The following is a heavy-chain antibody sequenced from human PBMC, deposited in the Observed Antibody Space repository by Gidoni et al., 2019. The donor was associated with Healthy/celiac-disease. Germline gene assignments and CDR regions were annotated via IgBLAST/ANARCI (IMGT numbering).Heavy chain of an antibody. CDR1: GCTFDDYA. Sequence: EVQLVESGGGLVQPGRSLRLSCAASGCTFDDYAMHWVRQAPGKGLEWVSGISWNSGSIGYADSVKCRFTISRDNAKNSLYLQMNSLRAEDTALYYCAKGRGIVVVNDAFDIWGQGTMVTVSS. V-gene: IGHV3-9*01. J-gene: IGHJ3*02. D-gene: IGHD2-21*01. CDR2: ISWNSGSI. CDR3: AKGRGIVVVNDAFDI.